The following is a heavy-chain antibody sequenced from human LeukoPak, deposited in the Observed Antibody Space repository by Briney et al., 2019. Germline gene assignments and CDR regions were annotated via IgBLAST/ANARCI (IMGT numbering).Heavy chain of an antibody. Sequence: SETLSLTCTVSGGSISSNDYYWDWIRQPPGMGLEYIGSIYYSGSTYYNPSLKSRVTISVDTSKNQFSLKLSSVTAADTAVYYCARAKGPRSYDSSGYYYASYFQHWGQGTLVTVSS. J-gene: IGHJ1*01. V-gene: IGHV4-39*07. CDR2: IYYSGST. CDR1: GGSISSNDYY. D-gene: IGHD3-22*01. CDR3: ARAKGPRSYDSSGYYYASYFQH.